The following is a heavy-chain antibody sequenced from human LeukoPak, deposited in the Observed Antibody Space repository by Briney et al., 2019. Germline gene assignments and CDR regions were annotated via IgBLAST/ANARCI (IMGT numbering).Heavy chain of an antibody. CDR1: GFTFSSYG. V-gene: IGHV3-33*08. D-gene: IGHD3-22*01. CDR3: ARDITDDSSGYYDY. Sequence: PGGSLRLSCAASGFTFSSYGLIWVRQAPGKGLEWVAVIWYDGSNKYYADSVKGRFTISRDNSKNTLYLQMNSLRAEDTAVYYCARDITDDSSGYYDYWGQGTLVTVSS. CDR2: IWYDGSNK. J-gene: IGHJ4*02.